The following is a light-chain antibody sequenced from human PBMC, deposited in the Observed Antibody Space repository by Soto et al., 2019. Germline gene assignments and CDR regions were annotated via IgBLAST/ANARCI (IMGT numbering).Light chain of an antibody. J-gene: IGLJ1*01. Sequence: QSVLTQPPSASGSPGQAVTLSCTGTSSDVGSYSYVSWYQLRPGKAPKLIIYEVSKRPSGVPDRFSGFQSGSTASLTVSGLQAEDEADYYCSSYAGSNNFYVFGTGTKVTVL. CDR2: EVS. CDR1: SSDVGSYSY. V-gene: IGLV2-8*01. CDR3: SSYAGSNNFYV.